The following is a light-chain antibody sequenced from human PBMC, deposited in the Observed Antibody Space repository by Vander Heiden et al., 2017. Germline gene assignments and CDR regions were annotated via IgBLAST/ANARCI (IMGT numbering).Light chain of an antibody. J-gene: IGLJ2*01. CDR1: SSDVGGYNY. CDR2: EVS. V-gene: IGLV2-14*01. Sequence: QSALTQPASVSGSPGQSITISCTGTSSDVGGYNYVSWYQQHPGKAPKLMIYEVSNRPSGVSNRFSGSKSGNTASLTISGLQAEDEADYYCSSYTSSSTLEVVFGGGTKL. CDR3: SSYTSSSTLEVV.